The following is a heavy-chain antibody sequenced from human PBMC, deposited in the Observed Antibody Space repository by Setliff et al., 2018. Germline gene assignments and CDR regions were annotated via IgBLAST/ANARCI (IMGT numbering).Heavy chain of an antibody. Sequence: SETLSLTCSVSGGSITRGSFYWSWIRQSDGKRLEWIGRIHASGSPNYNPSLKSRVTISLDPSANQFSLNLSSVTAADTAFYYCAKERYFDGFFEDWGQG. CDR3: AKERYFDGFFED. CDR2: IHASGSP. CDR1: GGSITRGSFY. V-gene: IGHV4-61*02. D-gene: IGHD3-9*01. J-gene: IGHJ4*02.